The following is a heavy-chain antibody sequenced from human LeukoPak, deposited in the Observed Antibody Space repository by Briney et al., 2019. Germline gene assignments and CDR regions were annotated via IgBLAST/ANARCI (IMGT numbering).Heavy chain of an antibody. CDR2: ISWNRDSV. J-gene: IGHJ4*02. Sequence: GRSLRLSCAASGFAFDDYAMHWVRQAPGKGLEWVSGISWNRDSVDYADSVKGRFTISRDNAKNSLYLQMNSLRAEDTAVYYCAREKSTDYWGQGTLVTVSS. CDR3: AREKSTDY. CDR1: GFAFDDYA. V-gene: IGHV3-9*01.